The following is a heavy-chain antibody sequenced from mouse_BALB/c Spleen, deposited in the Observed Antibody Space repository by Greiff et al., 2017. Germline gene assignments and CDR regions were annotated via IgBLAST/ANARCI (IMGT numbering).Heavy chain of an antibody. CDR1: GYTFTSYT. V-gene: IGHV1-4*02. CDR2: INPSSGYT. J-gene: IGHJ4*01. CDR3: ARDDGYYLYYSMDY. Sequence: QVQLQQSAAELARPGASVKMSCKASGYTFTSYTMHWVNQRPGQGLEWIGYINPSSGYTEYNQKFKDKTTLTADKSSSTAYMQLSSLTSEDSAVYYCARDDGYYLYYSMDYWGQGTSVTVSS. D-gene: IGHD2-3*01.